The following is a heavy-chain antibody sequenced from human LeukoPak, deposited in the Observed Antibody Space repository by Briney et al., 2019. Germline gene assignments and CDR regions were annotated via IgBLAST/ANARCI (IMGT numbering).Heavy chain of an antibody. D-gene: IGHD6-13*01. J-gene: IGHJ4*02. CDR3: ASDKGYSNNYFDY. Sequence: SETLSLTCTVSGGSISTTGYYWAWIRQPPGKGLQWIASIYYSGSTYYNSSLKSRVTISVDTSKNQFSLKLSSMTAADTAVYYCASDKGYSNNYFDYWGQGTLVTVSS. CDR1: GGSISTTGYY. CDR2: IYYSGST. V-gene: IGHV4-39*02.